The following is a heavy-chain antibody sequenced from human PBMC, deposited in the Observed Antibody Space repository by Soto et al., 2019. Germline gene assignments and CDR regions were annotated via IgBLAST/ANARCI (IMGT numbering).Heavy chain of an antibody. J-gene: IGHJ1*01. CDR2: ISYDGSNK. Sequence: PGGSLRLSCAASGFTFSSYGMHWVRQAPGKGLEWVAVISYDGSNKYYADSVKGRFTISRDNSKNTLYLQMNSLRAEDTAVYYCAKDSAPHYDFENRYFQHWGHGTLATVSS. CDR3: AKDSAPHYDFENRYFQH. CDR1: GFTFSSYG. V-gene: IGHV3-30*18. D-gene: IGHD3-3*01.